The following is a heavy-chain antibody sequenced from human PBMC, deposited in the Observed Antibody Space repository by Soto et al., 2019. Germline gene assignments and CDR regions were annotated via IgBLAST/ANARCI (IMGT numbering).Heavy chain of an antibody. J-gene: IGHJ6*03. D-gene: IGHD2-2*01. Sequence: QLQLQESGPGLVKPSETLSLTCTVSGGSISSSSYYWGWIRQPPGKGLEGIGSIYYSGSTYYNPSLKSRVTISVDTSKNQFSLKLSSVTAADTAVYYCARHSPYDYYYYMDVWGKGTTVTVSS. CDR2: IYYSGST. CDR3: ARHSPYDYYYYMDV. V-gene: IGHV4-39*01. CDR1: GGSISSSSYY.